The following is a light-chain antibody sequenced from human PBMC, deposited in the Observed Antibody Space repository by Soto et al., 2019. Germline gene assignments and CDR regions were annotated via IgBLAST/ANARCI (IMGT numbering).Light chain of an antibody. CDR3: TSYAGGNNV. CDR1: SSDVGGYNY. CDR2: EVN. Sequence: QSALTQPPSPSGAPGQSFTISCTGTSSDVGGYNYVSWYQQHPGKVPKLMVYEVNKRPSGVPDRFSGSKSGNTASLTVSGLQAEDEADYYCTSYAGGNNVFGTGTKVTV. J-gene: IGLJ1*01. V-gene: IGLV2-8*01.